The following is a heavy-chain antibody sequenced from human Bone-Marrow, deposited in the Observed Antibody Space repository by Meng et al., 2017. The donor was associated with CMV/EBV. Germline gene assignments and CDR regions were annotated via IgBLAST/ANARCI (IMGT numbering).Heavy chain of an antibody. V-gene: IGHV4-34*01. CDR1: YY. Sequence: YYWTWIRQPPGKGLEWIGEINHSGSTNYNPSLKSRVTISVDTSKNQFSLKLSSVTAADTAVYYCARIIRRRDIVVVPATHPEGSFDPWGQGTLVTVSS. D-gene: IGHD2-2*01. CDR2: INHSGST. CDR3: ARIIRRRDIVVVPATHPEGSFDP. J-gene: IGHJ5*02.